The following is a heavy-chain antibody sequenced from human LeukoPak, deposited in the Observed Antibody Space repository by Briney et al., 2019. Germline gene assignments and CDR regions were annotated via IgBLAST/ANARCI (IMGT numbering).Heavy chain of an antibody. D-gene: IGHD6-19*01. CDR1: GFTFSSYA. J-gene: IGHJ4*02. V-gene: IGHV3-23*01. CDR2: ISGSGGST. CDR3: AKDLYLQWLVPFSTGIYFDY. Sequence: GGSLRLSCAASGFTFSSYAMSWFRQAPGKGLEWVSAISGSGGSTYYADSVKGRFTISRDNSKNTLYLQMNSLRAEETAVYYCAKDLYLQWLVPFSTGIYFDYWGQGTLVTVSS.